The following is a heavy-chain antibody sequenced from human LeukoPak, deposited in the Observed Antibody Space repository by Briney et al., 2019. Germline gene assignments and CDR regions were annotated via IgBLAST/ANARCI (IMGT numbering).Heavy chain of an antibody. J-gene: IGHJ6*02. V-gene: IGHV3-30*18. CDR2: ISYDGRKK. CDR1: GFTFSSYG. D-gene: IGHD3-3*01. Sequence: GRSLRLSCAAYGFTFSSYGMQWDRQAPGKGLEWVAVISYDGRKKYYTDSVKGRFTISRDNSNNTLYLQMNSLRAEDTAVYYCAKGTYYDLWSGYSPVYYYGMDVGGQGTRSPSP. CDR3: AKGTYYDLWSGYSPVYYYGMDV.